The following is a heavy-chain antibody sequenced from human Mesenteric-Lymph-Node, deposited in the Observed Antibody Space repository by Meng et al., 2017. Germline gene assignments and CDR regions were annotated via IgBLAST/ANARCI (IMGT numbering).Heavy chain of an antibody. V-gene: IGHV4-34*01. CDR2: INHSGST. CDR1: GGSFSGYY. CDR3: ARVLAAAGFDL. J-gene: IGHJ2*01. Sequence: PTETLPLTCAVVGGSFSGYYGSRIRQPPGKGLEWIGEINHSGSTNYNPSLKSRVTISVDTSKNQFSLKLSSVTAADTAVYYCARVLAAAGFDLWGRGTLVTVSS. D-gene: IGHD6-13*01.